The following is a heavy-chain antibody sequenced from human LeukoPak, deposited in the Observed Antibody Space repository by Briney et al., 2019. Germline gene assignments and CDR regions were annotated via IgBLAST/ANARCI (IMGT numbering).Heavy chain of an antibody. CDR1: GYKFIDYY. Sequence: GASVKVSCKSSGYKFIDYYMHWVRQAPGQGLEWMGWINPNSGGTNYAQKFQGRVSMTRDTSINTLYMDLGSLRSDDTAVYYCAREPRPRGGWFVSEWGQGTRVTVSS. V-gene: IGHV1-2*02. CDR2: INPNSGGT. CDR3: AREPRPRGGWFVSE. D-gene: IGHD6-19*01. J-gene: IGHJ4*02.